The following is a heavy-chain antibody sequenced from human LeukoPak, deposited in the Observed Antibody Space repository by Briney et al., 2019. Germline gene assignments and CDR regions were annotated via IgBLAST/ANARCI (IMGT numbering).Heavy chain of an antibody. CDR1: GGSISSSNW. CDR2: IYHSGST. V-gene: IGHV4-4*02. CDR3: ARDRRSGWFGESRAFDI. J-gene: IGHJ3*02. D-gene: IGHD3-10*01. Sequence: SETLSLTCAVSGGSISSSNWWSGVRQPPGKGLEWIGEIYHSGSTNYNPSLKSRVTISVDKSKNPSSLKLSSVPAADTAVYYCARDRRSGWFGESRAFDIWGQGTMVTVSS.